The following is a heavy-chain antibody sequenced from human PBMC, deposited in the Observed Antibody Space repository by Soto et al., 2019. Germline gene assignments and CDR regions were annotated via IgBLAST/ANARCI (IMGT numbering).Heavy chain of an antibody. D-gene: IGHD3-10*01. Sequence: QVQLQESGPGLVKPSGTLSLTCAVSGGSISSSNWWSWVRQPPGKGLEWIGEIYHSGSTNYNPSLKSRVTISVDKTKNQSSLKLSSVTAADTAVYYCARDYMVRGVMRWFDPWGQGTLVTVSS. CDR3: ARDYMVRGVMRWFDP. V-gene: IGHV4-4*02. CDR1: GGSISSSNW. CDR2: IYHSGST. J-gene: IGHJ5*02.